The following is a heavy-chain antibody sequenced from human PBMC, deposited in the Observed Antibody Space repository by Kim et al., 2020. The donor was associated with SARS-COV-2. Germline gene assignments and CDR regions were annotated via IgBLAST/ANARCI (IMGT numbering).Heavy chain of an antibody. D-gene: IGHD6-19*01. Sequence: SLKSRVTISVDTSKNPFSLKLSSVTAADTAVYYCARELSGLLPGYYYMDVWGKGTTVTVSS. CDR3: ARELSGLLPGYYYMDV. J-gene: IGHJ6*03. V-gene: IGHV4-59*01.